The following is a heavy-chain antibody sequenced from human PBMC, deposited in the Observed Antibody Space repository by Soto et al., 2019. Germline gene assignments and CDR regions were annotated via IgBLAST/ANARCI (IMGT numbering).Heavy chain of an antibody. CDR2: IKQDGSEK. CDR1: GFTFSSYW. D-gene: IGHD2-15*01. Sequence: HHGGSLRLSCAASGFTFSSYWMSWVRQAPGKGLEWVANIKQDGSEKYYVDSVKGRFTISRDNAKNSLYLQMNSLRAEDTAVYYCARDIVNYDYYYYMDVWGKGTTVTVSS. V-gene: IGHV3-7*01. CDR3: ARDIVNYDYYYYMDV. J-gene: IGHJ6*03.